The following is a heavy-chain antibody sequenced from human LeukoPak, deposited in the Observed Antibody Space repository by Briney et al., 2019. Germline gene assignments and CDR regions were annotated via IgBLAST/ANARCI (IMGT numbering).Heavy chain of an antibody. Sequence: GGSLRLSCAASGFTFSSYGMHWVRQAPGKGLEWVAFIRYDGSNKYYADSVKGRFTISRDNSKNTLYLQMNSLRAEDTAVYYCAKDSSSWYITNAEYFQHWGQGTLVTVSS. D-gene: IGHD6-13*01. V-gene: IGHV3-30*02. CDR1: GFTFSSYG. J-gene: IGHJ1*01. CDR2: IRYDGSNK. CDR3: AKDSSSWYITNAEYFQH.